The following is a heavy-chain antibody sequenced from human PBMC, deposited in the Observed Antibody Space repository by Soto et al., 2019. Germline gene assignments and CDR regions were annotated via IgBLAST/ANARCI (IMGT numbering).Heavy chain of an antibody. CDR1: GGTFSSYA. D-gene: IGHD3-3*01. CDR2: IIPIFGTA. J-gene: IGHJ4*02. Sequence: ASVKVSCKASGGTFSSYAISWVRQAPGQGLEWMGGIIPIFGTANYAQKFQGRVTITADESTSTAYMELSSLRSEDTAVYYCASGVITDYDFWSGYSSADFDYWGQGTLVTVS. CDR3: ASGVITDYDFWSGYSSADFDY. V-gene: IGHV1-69*13.